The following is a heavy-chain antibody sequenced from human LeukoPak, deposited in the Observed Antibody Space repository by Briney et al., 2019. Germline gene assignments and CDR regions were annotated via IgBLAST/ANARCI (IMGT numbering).Heavy chain of an antibody. J-gene: IGHJ5*02. D-gene: IGHD5-24*01. CDR2: IYTSGST. Sequence: PSETLSLTCTVSGGSISSYYWTWIRQPAGKGLEWIGRIYTSGSTYYNPSLKSRVTMSVDTSKNQFSLKLSSVTAADTAVYYCARGVEMATIGGYNWFDPWGQGTLVTVSS. CDR1: GGSISSYY. V-gene: IGHV4-4*07. CDR3: ARGVEMATIGGYNWFDP.